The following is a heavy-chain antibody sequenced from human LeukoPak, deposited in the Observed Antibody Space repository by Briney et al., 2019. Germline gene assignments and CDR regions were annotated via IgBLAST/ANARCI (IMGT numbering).Heavy chain of an antibody. CDR2: IIPIFGTA. Sequence: GASVKVSCKASGGTFSSYAISWVRQAPGQGLEWMGGIIPIFGTANYAQKFQGRVTITADESTSTAYMELSSLRSEDTAVYYCARGVERYFDWLPFDYWGQGTLVTVSS. D-gene: IGHD3-9*01. V-gene: IGHV1-69*13. J-gene: IGHJ4*02. CDR1: GGTFSSYA. CDR3: ARGVERYFDWLPFDY.